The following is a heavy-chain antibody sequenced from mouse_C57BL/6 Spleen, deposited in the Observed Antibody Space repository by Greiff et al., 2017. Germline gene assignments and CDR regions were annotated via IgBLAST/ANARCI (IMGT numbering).Heavy chain of an antibody. CDR1: GYTFTSYW. Sequence: VQLQQPGAELVKPGASVKLSCKASGYTFTSYWMHWVKQRPGQGLEWIGMIHPNSGSTNYTEQFKSKDTLTVDKSYSTAYMQLSSLTSEDSAVYYGARPSFDYWGQGTTRTVSS. CDR3: ARPSFDY. J-gene: IGHJ2*01. CDR2: IHPNSGST. V-gene: IGHV1-64*01.